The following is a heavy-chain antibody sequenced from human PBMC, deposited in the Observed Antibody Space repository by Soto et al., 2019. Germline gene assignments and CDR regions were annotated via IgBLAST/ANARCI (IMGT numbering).Heavy chain of an antibody. D-gene: IGHD6-19*01. V-gene: IGHV3-7*01. Sequence: PGGSLRLSCAASGYTFNNYWMSWVRQTPDKGLQWLANINQDETEKYYADSVTGRFTISRDNTKNSLYLQMDSLRVEGTAVYYCARDRAVYNRGWPXYWDQGILVTVSS. CDR2: INQDETEK. CDR3: ARDRAVYNRGWPXY. J-gene: IGHJ4*02. CDR1: GYTFNNYW.